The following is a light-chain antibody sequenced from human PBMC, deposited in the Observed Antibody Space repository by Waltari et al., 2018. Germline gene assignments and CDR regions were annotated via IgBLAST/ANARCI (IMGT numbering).Light chain of an antibody. Sequence: QTVVTQEPSLTVSPGGTVTLTCASSTGAVTSDYYPNWFQQKPGQAPRALLHSTSVIYSLPPTRFSGSLLGDKAALTLSGVQPEDEADYYCLLYYGGPWVFGGGTKVTVL. CDR3: LLYYGGPWV. V-gene: IGLV7-43*01. CDR2: STS. CDR1: TGAVTSDYY. J-gene: IGLJ3*02.